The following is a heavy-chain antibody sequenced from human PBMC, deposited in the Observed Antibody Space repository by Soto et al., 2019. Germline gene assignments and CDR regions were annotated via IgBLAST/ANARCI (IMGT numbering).Heavy chain of an antibody. CDR1: GFTFSNAW. CDR2: IKSKTNGETT. V-gene: IGHV3-15*01. J-gene: IGHJ3*01. Sequence: EVQLGQSGGGLVQPGASLRLSCGGLGFTFSNAWMSWVRQAPGKGLEWVGRIKSKTNGETTDYGAHVKGRFTISRDDSKNTLDIQMNGLTSDDAAVYYCGPGSAFDFWGQGTVVTVSS. CDR3: GPGSAFDF.